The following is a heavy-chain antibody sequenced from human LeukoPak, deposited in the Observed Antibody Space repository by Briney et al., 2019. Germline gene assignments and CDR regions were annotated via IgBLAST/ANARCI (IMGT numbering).Heavy chain of an antibody. V-gene: IGHV1-18*01. J-gene: IGHJ2*01. CDR1: GYSFSIFG. CDR2: LRANNGYT. CDR3: ARDPPRRDGHNSTYFDL. Sequence: ASVKVSCKAPGYSFSIFGISWLRQAPGQGLEWMGWLRANNGYTKSAQTFQGRVTMTTDTSTRTAYMEVRSHRPDDTPVYYCARDPPRRDGHNSTYFDLWGRGTLVSVSS. D-gene: IGHD5-24*01.